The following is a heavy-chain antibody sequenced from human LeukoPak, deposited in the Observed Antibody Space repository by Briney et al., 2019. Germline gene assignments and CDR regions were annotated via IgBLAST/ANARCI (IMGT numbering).Heavy chain of an antibody. J-gene: IGHJ5*02. CDR3: ARYGEHGGWFDP. V-gene: IGHV4-30-2*01. Sequence: SETLSLTCAVSGGSISSGGYSWSWIRQPPGKGLEWIAYIYHSGSTYYNTSLKSRVTISVDRSKNQFSLKLSSVTAAGTAVYYCARYGEHGGWFDPWGQGTLVTVSS. CDR2: IYHSGST. D-gene: IGHD4-17*01. CDR1: GGSISSGGYS.